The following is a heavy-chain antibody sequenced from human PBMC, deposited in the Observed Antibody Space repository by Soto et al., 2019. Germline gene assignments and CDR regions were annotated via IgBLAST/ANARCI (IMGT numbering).Heavy chain of an antibody. V-gene: IGHV4-39*07. Sequence: PSETLSLTCTVSGGSISSSSNHWGWIRQPPGKGLEWIGNIYYSGNTNFNPSHKSRVTISVDTSKNQFSLKLSSVTAADTAVYYCARDGDNWNDEYYFDCWGQGTLVTVSS. CDR3: ARDGDNWNDEYYFDC. J-gene: IGHJ4*02. CDR1: GGSISSSSNH. CDR2: IYYSGNT. D-gene: IGHD1-1*01.